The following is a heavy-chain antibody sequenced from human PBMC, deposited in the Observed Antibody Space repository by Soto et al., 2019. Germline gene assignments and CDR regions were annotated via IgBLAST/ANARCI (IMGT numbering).Heavy chain of an antibody. J-gene: IGHJ4*02. V-gene: IGHV4-59*02. CDR1: GGSVSSYS. CDR2: IYYSGST. Sequence: SETLSLTCTVSGGSVSSYSWSWIRQPPGKGLEWIGYIYYSGSTNYNPSLKSRVTISVDTSKNQFSLNLSSVTAADTAVYYCARTWYYYDTTDYYAGVFDYWGQGTLVTVSS. D-gene: IGHD3-22*01. CDR3: ARTWYYYDTTDYYAGVFDY.